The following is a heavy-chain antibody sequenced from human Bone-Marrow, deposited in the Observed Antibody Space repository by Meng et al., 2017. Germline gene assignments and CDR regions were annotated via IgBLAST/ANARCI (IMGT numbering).Heavy chain of an antibody. CDR1: GGSISSSSYY. Sequence: QRPLQEAGPGLGKPSETLSLTCTVSGGSISSSSYYWGWIRQPPGKGLEWIGSIYYSGSTYYNPSLKSRVTISVDTSKNQFSLKLSSVTAADTAVYYCARGVASPIFSTVVTPAFDYWGQGTLVTVSS. J-gene: IGHJ4*02. D-gene: IGHD4-23*01. CDR2: IYYSGST. CDR3: ARGVASPIFSTVVTPAFDY. V-gene: IGHV4-39*07.